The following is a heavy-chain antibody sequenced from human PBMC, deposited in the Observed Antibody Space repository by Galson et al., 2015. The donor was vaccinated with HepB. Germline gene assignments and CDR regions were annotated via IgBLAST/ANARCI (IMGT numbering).Heavy chain of an antibody. CDR3: ARAPSAIVVRYFDL. CDR1: GGSISSYY. D-gene: IGHD3-22*01. CDR2: IFHTGNT. Sequence: TLSLTCTVSGGSISSYYWSWIRQSPGKGLEWIGYIFHTGNTNYNPSLKSRVTISIDTSKNQFSLKLTSVTAADTAVYYCARAPSAIVVRYFDLWGRGTLVTVSS. V-gene: IGHV4-59*01. J-gene: IGHJ2*01.